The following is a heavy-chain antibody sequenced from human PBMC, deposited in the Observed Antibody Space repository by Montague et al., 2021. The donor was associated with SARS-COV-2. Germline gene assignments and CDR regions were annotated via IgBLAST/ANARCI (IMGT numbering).Heavy chain of an antibody. V-gene: IGHV3-7*05. CDR3: AREAVVLLPTTMDDAFDV. CDR2: IKQDGSEK. Sequence: SLRLSCAASGFTFSSHYMTWVRQAPGKGLEWVGNIKQDGSEKFYADFVKGRFTISGDNAENEVFLQMNGLRVDDTAVYYCAREAVVLLPTTMDDAFDVWGQGTMVTVSS. J-gene: IGHJ3*01. CDR1: GFTFSSHY. D-gene: IGHD3-10*01.